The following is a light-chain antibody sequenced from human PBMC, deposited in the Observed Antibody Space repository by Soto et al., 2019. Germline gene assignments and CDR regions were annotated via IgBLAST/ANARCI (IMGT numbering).Light chain of an antibody. V-gene: IGKV3-20*01. CDR1: QSISSTY. J-gene: IGKJ2*02. CDR3: QQYGSSPPMCT. Sequence: EIVLTQSPGTLSLSPGERATLSCRASQSISSTYLVWYQQKPGQAPRLLIYGASSRATGIPDRFSGSGSGTDFTLTISRLEPEDFSVYYCQQYGSSPPMCTFGQGTMLEIK. CDR2: GAS.